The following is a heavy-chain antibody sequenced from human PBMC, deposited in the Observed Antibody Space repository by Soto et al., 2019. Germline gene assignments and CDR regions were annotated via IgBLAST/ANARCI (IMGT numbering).Heavy chain of an antibody. CDR1: GGTFSRHS. CDR2: IIPIFDAT. D-gene: IGHD3-10*01. CDR3: ARDLTSVRGS. J-gene: IGHJ4*02. Sequence: QVQMVRSGAEVKKPGSSARVSCKVSGGTFSRHSISWVRQAPGQGLEWMGGIIPIFDATQYAQKFPGRLTSTADESTTTFHMDLSGLRPEDTAIYYCARDLTSVRGSWGQGTLVTVS. V-gene: IGHV1-69*01.